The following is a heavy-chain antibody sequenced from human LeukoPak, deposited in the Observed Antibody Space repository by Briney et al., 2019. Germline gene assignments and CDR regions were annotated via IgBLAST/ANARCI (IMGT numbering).Heavy chain of an antibody. Sequence: SETLSLTCNVLGGSIGSYYWSWIRQPAGKGLEWIGRIFHSGSTNYNPSLKSRVIMSVDTSKNQFSLKLTSVTAADTAVYYCARGAWFDLWGLGTLVTVSS. CDR2: IFHSGST. CDR3: ARGAWFDL. V-gene: IGHV4-4*07. CDR1: GGSIGSYY. J-gene: IGHJ5*02.